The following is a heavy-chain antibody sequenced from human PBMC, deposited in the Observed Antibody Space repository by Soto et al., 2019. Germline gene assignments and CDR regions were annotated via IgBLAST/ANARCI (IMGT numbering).Heavy chain of an antibody. J-gene: IGHJ4*02. CDR1: GFTFSGYW. Sequence: GRSLRLSCAASGFTFSGYWMHWVRQAPGKGLLWISRINSDGSSTNYADSVQGRFIISRDNAKNTLDLQMNSLRAEDTAVYYCARPGCSDGVCYIDYWGQGIQVNVSS. D-gene: IGHD2-8*01. CDR2: INSDGSST. CDR3: ARPGCSDGVCYIDY. V-gene: IGHV3-74*01.